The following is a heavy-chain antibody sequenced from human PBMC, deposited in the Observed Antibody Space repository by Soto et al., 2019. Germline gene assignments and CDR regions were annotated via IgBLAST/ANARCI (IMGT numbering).Heavy chain of an antibody. J-gene: IGHJ6*01. Sequence: GGSLRVSCAASGFTFRSYSMNWVRQAPGKGLEWVSYISSSSSTIYYADSVKGRFTISRDNAKNSLYLQMNSLRDEDTDVYYCAREWDWEYGDSPDYTYYGTEVSGQGT. V-gene: IGHV3-48*02. CDR2: ISSSSSTI. D-gene: IGHD4-17*01. CDR3: AREWDWEYGDSPDYTYYGTEV. CDR1: GFTFRSYS.